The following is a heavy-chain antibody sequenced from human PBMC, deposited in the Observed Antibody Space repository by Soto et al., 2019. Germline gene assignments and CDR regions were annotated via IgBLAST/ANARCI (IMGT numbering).Heavy chain of an antibody. CDR3: ARRLGERDYYYYGMDV. D-gene: IGHD3-16*01. Sequence: SETLSLTCTVSGGSISSSSYYWGWIRQPPGKGLERIWSIYYSGSTYYNPSLKSRVTISVDTSKNQFSLKLSSVTAADTAVYYCARRLGERDYYYYGMDVWGQGTTVT. J-gene: IGHJ6*02. CDR2: IYYSGST. V-gene: IGHV4-39*01. CDR1: GGSISSSSYY.